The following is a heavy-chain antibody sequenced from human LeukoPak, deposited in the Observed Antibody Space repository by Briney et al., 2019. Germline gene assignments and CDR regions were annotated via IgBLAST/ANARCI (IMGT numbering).Heavy chain of an antibody. CDR2: IWNDGVNK. Sequence: GGSLRLSCTASGFSFSDYAMHWIRQAPGKGLEWVAVIWNDGVNKYYADSVKGRFTISRDKSANTLYLQLETPRGDDTAVYYCAREGQELAQPFDYWGQGTLVTVSS. CDR3: AREGQELAQPFDY. CDR1: GFSFSDYA. J-gene: IGHJ4*02. D-gene: IGHD6-13*01. V-gene: IGHV3-33*01.